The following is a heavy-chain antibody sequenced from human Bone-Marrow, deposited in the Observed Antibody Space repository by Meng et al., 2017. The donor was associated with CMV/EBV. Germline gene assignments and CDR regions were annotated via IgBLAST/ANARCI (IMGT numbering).Heavy chain of an antibody. Sequence: GGSLRLSCAASGFTFSSYSMNWVRQAPGKGLEWVSSISSSSSYIYYADSVKGRFTISRDNAKNSLYLQMNSLRAEDTAVYYCAREGDIVVVPARDYYYYGMDVWGQGTTVTVSS. CDR3: AREGDIVVVPARDYYYYGMDV. V-gene: IGHV3-21*01. CDR2: ISSSSSYI. J-gene: IGHJ6*02. D-gene: IGHD2-2*01. CDR1: GFTFSSYS.